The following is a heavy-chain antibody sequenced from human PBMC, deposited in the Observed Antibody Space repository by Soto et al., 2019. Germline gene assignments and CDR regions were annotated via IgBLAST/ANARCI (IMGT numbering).Heavy chain of an antibody. D-gene: IGHD3-3*01. CDR1: GGSFSGYY. Sequence: SEPLSLTCAGYGGSFSGYYWSWIRQPPGKGLEWIGEINHSGSTNYNPSLKSRVTISVDTSKNQFSLKLSSVTAADTAVYYFARGRPYDFWSGYYKYFDYWGQGTLVTVSS. CDR3: ARGRPYDFWSGYYKYFDY. CDR2: INHSGST. J-gene: IGHJ4*02. V-gene: IGHV4-34*01.